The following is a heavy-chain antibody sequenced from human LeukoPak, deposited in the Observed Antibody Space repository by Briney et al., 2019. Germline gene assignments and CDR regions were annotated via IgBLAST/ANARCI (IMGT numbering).Heavy chain of an antibody. J-gene: IGHJ2*01. CDR2: INHSGST. CDR3: ARADYRYFDL. CDR1: GGSFSGYY. V-gene: IGHV4-34*01. Sequence: SSETLSLTCAVYGGSFSGYYWSWIRQPPGKGLEWIGEINHSGSTNYNPSLKSRVTISVDTSKNQFSLKLSSVTAADTAVYYCARADYRYFDLWGRGTLVTVSS.